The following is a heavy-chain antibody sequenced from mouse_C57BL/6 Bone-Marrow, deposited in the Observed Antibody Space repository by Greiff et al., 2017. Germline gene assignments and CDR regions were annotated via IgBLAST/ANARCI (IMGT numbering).Heavy chain of an antibody. Sequence: AADGIDFSTYWMSWVRRAPGKRLEWIGEIHLDRSRINYAPSLKDKYIIARDNAKNTLYLQRSNVTSEDTDLYYCASLWYGSNYWYFDVWGTGTTVTVSS. D-gene: IGHD1-1*01. CDR3: ASLWYGSNYWYFDV. V-gene: IGHV4-1*01. J-gene: IGHJ1*03. CDR1: GIDFSTYW. CDR2: IHLDRSRI.